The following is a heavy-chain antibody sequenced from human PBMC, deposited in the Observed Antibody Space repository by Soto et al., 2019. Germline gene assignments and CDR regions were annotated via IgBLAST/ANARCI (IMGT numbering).Heavy chain of an antibody. CDR2: IYPGDSDT. V-gene: IGHV5-51*03. Sequence: VQLVQSGAEVKKPGESLKISCKGSRSIFNTYWIAWVRQMPGKGPEWMGMIYPGDSDTRYSPSFQGLVTISVDKSISTAYLQWRSLKASDTAMYYCARNGEQLLHFDLWGQGTLVTVSS. CDR3: ARNGEQLLHFDL. J-gene: IGHJ4*02. D-gene: IGHD2-15*01. CDR1: RSIFNTYW.